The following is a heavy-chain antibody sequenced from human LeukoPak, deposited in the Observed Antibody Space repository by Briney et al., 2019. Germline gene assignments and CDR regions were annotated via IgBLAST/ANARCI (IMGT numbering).Heavy chain of an antibody. CDR2: ISGSGGST. V-gene: IGHV3-23*01. J-gene: IGHJ1*01. Sequence: GGSLRLSCAASGFTFSNYAMSWVRQAPGEGLEWVSTISGSGGSTYYADSVKGQFTISRDNSKNTLSLQMNSLRAEDAAVYYCAKIFDALNSPYQHWGQGTLVTVSS. CDR1: GFTFSNYA. D-gene: IGHD3-3*01. CDR3: AKIFDALNSPYQH.